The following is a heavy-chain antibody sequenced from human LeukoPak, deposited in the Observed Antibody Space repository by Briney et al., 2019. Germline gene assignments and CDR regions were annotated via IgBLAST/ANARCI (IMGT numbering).Heavy chain of an antibody. V-gene: IGHV4-34*01. J-gene: IGHJ4*02. D-gene: IGHD3-10*01. CDR3: ARPYGSGSYYNAVVSLDY. CDR2: INHSGST. CDR1: GGSFSGYY. Sequence: SETLSLTCAVYGGSFSGYYWSWIRQPPGKGLEWIGEINHSGSTTYNPSLKSRVTISVDTSRNQFTLKLSSVTAADTAVYYCARPYGSGSYYNAVVSLDYWGQGTLVTVSS.